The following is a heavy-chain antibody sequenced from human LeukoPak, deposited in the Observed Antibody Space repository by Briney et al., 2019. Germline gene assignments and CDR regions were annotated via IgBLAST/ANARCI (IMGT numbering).Heavy chain of an antibody. V-gene: IGHV3-23*01. CDR2: IRDSGSST. CDR3: AKLPGRAADY. CDR1: GFTFSSYA. Sequence: PGGSLRLSCAASGFTFSSYAMSWVRQAPGKGLEWVSAIRDSGSSTHYADSVKGRFTTSRDNSKNTLFLQMNSLRAEDTAVYYCAKLPGRAADYWGQGTLVTVSS. J-gene: IGHJ4*02.